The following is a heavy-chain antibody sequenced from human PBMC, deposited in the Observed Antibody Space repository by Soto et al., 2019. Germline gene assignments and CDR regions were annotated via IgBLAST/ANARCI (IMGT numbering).Heavy chain of an antibody. D-gene: IGHD5-12*01. Sequence: SVKVSCKASGYTFTSYGINWVRQATGQGLEWMGWMNPNSGNTGYAQKFRGRVIMTRNTSISTAYMELSSLRSEDTAVYYCARERGYDSFDYWGQGTLVTVSS. CDR3: ARERGYDSFDY. CDR2: MNPNSGNT. J-gene: IGHJ4*02. CDR1: GYTFTSYG. V-gene: IGHV1-8*02.